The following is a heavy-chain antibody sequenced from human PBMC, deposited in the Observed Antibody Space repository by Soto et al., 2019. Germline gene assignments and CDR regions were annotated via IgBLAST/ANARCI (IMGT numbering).Heavy chain of an antibody. D-gene: IGHD1-1*01. Sequence: GGSLRLSCAASGFTFSSYAMHWVRQAPGKGLEYVSAISSNGGSTYYANSVKGRFTISRANSKNTLYLQMGSLRAEDMAVYYCSRVMQGTLSDAFYIWGQERRLAV. V-gene: IGHV3-64*01. J-gene: IGHJ3*02. CDR2: ISSNGGST. CDR3: SRVMQGTLSDAFYI. CDR1: GFTFSSYA.